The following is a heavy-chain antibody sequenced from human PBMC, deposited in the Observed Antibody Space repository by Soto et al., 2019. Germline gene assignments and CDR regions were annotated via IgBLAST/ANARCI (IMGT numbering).Heavy chain of an antibody. CDR1: GYTLTELS. CDR2: FDPEDGET. D-gene: IGHD3-3*01. CDR3: ATPHRRITIFGVVINPGDAFDI. Sequence: QVQLVQSGAEVKKPGASVKVSCKVSGYTLTELSMHWVRQAPGKGLEWMGGFDPEDGETIYAQKFQGRVTMTEDTSTDTAYMELSSLRSEDTAVYYCATPHRRITIFGVVINPGDAFDIWGQGTMVTVSS. J-gene: IGHJ3*02. V-gene: IGHV1-24*01.